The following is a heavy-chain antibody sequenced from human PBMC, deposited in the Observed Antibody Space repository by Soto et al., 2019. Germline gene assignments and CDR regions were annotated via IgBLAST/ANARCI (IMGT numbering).Heavy chain of an antibody. CDR2: IYYSGNT. CDR3: ARDRSRTGYFDY. Sequence: SETLSLTCTVSGGSISSGGYYWSRIRQQPGKGLEWIGYIYYSGNTYYNPSLKSRVTISVDTSKEQFSLKLSSVTAPDTAVYYCARDRSRTGYFDYWGQGTLVTVSS. V-gene: IGHV4-31*03. J-gene: IGHJ4*02. CDR1: GGSISSGGYY. D-gene: IGHD7-27*01.